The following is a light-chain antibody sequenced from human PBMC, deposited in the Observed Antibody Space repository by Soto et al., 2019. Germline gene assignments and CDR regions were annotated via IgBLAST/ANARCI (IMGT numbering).Light chain of an antibody. CDR1: SSDVGGYNY. J-gene: IGLJ1*01. CDR3: SSYTSSSTLGV. CDR2: EVS. V-gene: IGLV2-14*01. Sequence: QSVLTQPASVSGSPGQSITISCTGTSSDVGGYNYVSWYQHHPGNAPKLMIYEVSNRPSGISNRFSGSKSGNTASLTISGLQAEDEADYYCSSYTSSSTLGVFGTGTKVTVL.